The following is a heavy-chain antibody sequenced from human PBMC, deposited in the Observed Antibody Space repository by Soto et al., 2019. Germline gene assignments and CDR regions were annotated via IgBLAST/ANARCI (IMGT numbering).Heavy chain of an antibody. J-gene: IGHJ6*02. CDR2: IYHSGST. D-gene: IGHD1-26*01. Sequence: QVQLQESGPGLVKPSGTLSLTCAVSGGSISSSNWWSWVRQPPGKGLEWIGEIYHSGSTNYNPSLKRLVTISVDKSTNQFSLKLISVTAADTAVYYCARVSGSYYYGMAVWGQGTTVTVSS. CDR3: ARVSGSYYYGMAV. V-gene: IGHV4-4*02. CDR1: GGSISSSNW.